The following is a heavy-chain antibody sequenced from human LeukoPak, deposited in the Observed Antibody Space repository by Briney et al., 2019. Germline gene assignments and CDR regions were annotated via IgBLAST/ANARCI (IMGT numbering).Heavy chain of an antibody. Sequence: PGGSLRLSCAASGFTFSSYAMSWVRQAPGKGLEWVSAISGSGGSTYYADSVKGRFTISRDNSKNTLYLQMNGLRAEDTAVYYCAKHGALVGATTPFDYWGQGTLVTVSS. D-gene: IGHD1-26*01. CDR1: GFTFSSYA. CDR3: AKHGALVGATTPFDY. CDR2: ISGSGGST. J-gene: IGHJ4*02. V-gene: IGHV3-23*01.